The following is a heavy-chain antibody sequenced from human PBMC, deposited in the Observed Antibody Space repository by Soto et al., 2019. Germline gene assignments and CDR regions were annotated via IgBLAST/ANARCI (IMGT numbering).Heavy chain of an antibody. CDR3: AKDITGTVSYYGMDV. J-gene: IGHJ6*02. D-gene: IGHD1-20*01. CDR2: ISYDGSNK. Sequence: GGSLRLSCAASGFTFSSYGMHWVRQAPGKGLEWVAVISYDGSNKYYADSVKGRFTISGDNSKNTLYLQMNSLRAEDTAVYYCAKDITGTVSYYGMDVWGQGTTVTVSS. V-gene: IGHV3-30*18. CDR1: GFTFSSYG.